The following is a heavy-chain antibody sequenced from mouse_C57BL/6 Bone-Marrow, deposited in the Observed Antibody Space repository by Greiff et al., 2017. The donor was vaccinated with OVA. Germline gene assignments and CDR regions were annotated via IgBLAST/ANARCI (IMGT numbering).Heavy chain of an antibody. Sequence: VQLQQSGAELVRPGASVKLSCTASGFNIKDYYMHWVKQRPEQGLEWIGRIDPEDGDTEYAPKFQGKATMTADTSSNTAYLQLSSLTSEDTAVYYCTTYYINYPLAYWYFDVWGTGTTVTVSS. D-gene: IGHD2-5*01. CDR1: GFNIKDYY. CDR2: IDPEDGDT. J-gene: IGHJ1*03. CDR3: TTYYINYPLAYWYFDV. V-gene: IGHV14-1*01.